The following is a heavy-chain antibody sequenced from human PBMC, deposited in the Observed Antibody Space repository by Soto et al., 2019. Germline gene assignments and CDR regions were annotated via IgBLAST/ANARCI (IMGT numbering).Heavy chain of an antibody. D-gene: IGHD2-21*01. CDR1: GYTFSGYS. CDR3: ARDVFCGGAPACPDMDV. V-gene: IGHV1-18*04. J-gene: IGHJ6*02. Sequence: ASVKVSCKASGYTFSGYSITWVRQAPGQGLEWMGRISGYNGSTNYARTLRDRLTLTTDTSTSTAYMELRSLTSDDTAVYYCARDVFCGGAPACPDMDVWGQGTTVTVSS. CDR2: ISGYNGST.